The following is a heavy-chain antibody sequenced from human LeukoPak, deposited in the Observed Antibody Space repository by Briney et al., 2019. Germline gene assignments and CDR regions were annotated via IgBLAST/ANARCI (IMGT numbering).Heavy chain of an antibody. V-gene: IGHV3-74*01. CDR2: INSDGSST. D-gene: IGHD4-11*01. J-gene: IGHJ4*02. CDR1: GFNFSTYW. Sequence: GGSLRLSCAASGFNFSTYWMHWVRQTPGKGLVWVSRINSDGSSTTYADSVKGRFTISRDNAKNTLYLQMNRLRAEDTAVYYCARDLYSKNGGDFWGQGTLVTVSS. CDR3: ARDLYSKNGGDF.